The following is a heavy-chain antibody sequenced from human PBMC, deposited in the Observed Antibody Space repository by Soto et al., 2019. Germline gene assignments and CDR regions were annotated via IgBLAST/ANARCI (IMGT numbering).Heavy chain of an antibody. CDR2: IQPSDSDT. CDR1: GYRFANFW. J-gene: IGHJ3*02. Sequence: ESLTISRKGSGYRFANFWIGWVRQLPGKGLEWMGIIQPSDSDTRYSPSLQGQVTISADKSISTAYLQWSSLKASDTAMYYWVRYCSGGSCYFGYDFDIWGQGTMVTVSS. D-gene: IGHD2-15*01. V-gene: IGHV5-51*01. CDR3: VRYCSGGSCYFGYDFDI.